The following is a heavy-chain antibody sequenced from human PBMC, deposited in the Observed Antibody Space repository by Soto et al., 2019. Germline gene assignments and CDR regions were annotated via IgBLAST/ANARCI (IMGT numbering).Heavy chain of an antibody. J-gene: IGHJ6*03. V-gene: IGHV3-64*01. CDR2: ISSNGVGT. Sequence: EGQLAESGGGLAQPGGSLRLCCAGSGFTLSGDAMDWVRQVPGKGLEYVSGISSNGVGTYYGNSVQGRFTISRDNSKNTVYLQMGSLRPEDMAVYYCARRARPDFYYMDVWGKGTTVTVSS. CDR3: ARRARPDFYYMDV. D-gene: IGHD6-6*01. CDR1: GFTLSGDA.